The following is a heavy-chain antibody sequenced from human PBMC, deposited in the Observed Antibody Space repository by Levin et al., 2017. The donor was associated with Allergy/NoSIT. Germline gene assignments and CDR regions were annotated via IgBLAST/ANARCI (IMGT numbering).Heavy chain of an antibody. CDR1: GYTFTVYY. CDR3: ARNYYYDSSGYSPVDY. J-gene: IGHJ4*02. D-gene: IGHD3-22*01. Sequence: GESLKISCKASGYTFTVYYMHWVRQAPGQGLEWMGWINPNSGDTNYAQKFQGRVTMTRDTSISTAYMELSRLRSDDTAVYYCARNYYYDSSGYSPVDYWGQGTLVTVSS. V-gene: IGHV1-2*02. CDR2: INPNSGDT.